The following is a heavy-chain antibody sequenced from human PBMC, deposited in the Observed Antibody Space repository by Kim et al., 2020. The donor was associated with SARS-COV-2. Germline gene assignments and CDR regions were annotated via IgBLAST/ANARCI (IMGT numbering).Heavy chain of an antibody. D-gene: IGHD1-26*01. V-gene: IGHV3-74*01. Sequence: GGSLRLSCAASGFTFSSYWMRWVRQAPGKGLVWVSRINSDGSSTSYEASLKGRFTISRDNAKNTQYLQKNSLRDEETAVYYCARDGSSGSYSGGLDYCGQGTLVTVSS. J-gene: IGHJ4*02. CDR3: ARDGSSGSYSGGLDY. CDR1: GFTFSSYW. CDR2: INSDGSST.